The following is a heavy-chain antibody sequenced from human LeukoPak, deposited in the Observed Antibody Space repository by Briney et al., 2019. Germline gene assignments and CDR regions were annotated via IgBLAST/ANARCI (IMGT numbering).Heavy chain of an antibody. D-gene: IGHD2-21*01. V-gene: IGHV3-11*01. Sequence: GGSLRLSCAASGFTFSDYYMSWIRQAPGKGLEWVSYISSSGSTIYYADSVKGRFTISRDNSWNTLYLQMNSLRAEDTAVYYCAKDQVISGSEASDIWGQGTMVTVSS. CDR3: AKDQVISGSEASDI. CDR1: GFTFSDYY. CDR2: ISSSGSTI. J-gene: IGHJ3*02.